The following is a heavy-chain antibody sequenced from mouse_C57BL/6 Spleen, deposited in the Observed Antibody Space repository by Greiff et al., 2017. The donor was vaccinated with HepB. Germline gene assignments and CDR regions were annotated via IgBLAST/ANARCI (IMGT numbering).Heavy chain of an antibody. D-gene: IGHD1-1*01. CDR1: GYTFTSYW. J-gene: IGHJ4*01. Sequence: VQLQQSGAELVMPGASVKLSCKASGYTFTSYWMHWVKQRPGQGLEWIGEIDPSDSYTNYNQKFKGKSTLTVDKSSSTAYMQLSSLTSEDSAVYYCARGEGSVYYYAMDYWGQGTSVTVSS. CDR2: IDPSDSYT. CDR3: ARGEGSVYYYAMDY. V-gene: IGHV1-69*01.